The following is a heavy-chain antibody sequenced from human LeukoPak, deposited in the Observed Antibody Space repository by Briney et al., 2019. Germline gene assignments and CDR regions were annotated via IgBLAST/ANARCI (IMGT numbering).Heavy chain of an antibody. D-gene: IGHD1-1*01. Sequence: PSETLSLTCTVSGGPISSGDDYWSWIRQPPGKGLEWIGYIYYSGSTYYNPSLKSRVTISVDTSKNQFSLKLSSVTAADTAVYYCARITRYYYYMDVWGKGTTVTVSS. CDR3: ARITRYYYYMDV. CDR2: IYYSGST. CDR1: GGPISSGDDY. J-gene: IGHJ6*03. V-gene: IGHV4-30-4*08.